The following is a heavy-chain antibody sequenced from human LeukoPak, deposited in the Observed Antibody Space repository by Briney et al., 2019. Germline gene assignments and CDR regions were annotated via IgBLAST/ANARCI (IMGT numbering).Heavy chain of an antibody. Sequence: PAGRSLRLSCAASGFTFSSYGMHWVRQAPGKGLECVASISYDGSNKYYTDSVKVRFTISRDNSKNTLYLQMNSLRAEDTAVYYCAKSGIEAAGSLVYFDYWGQGTLVTASS. CDR2: ISYDGSNK. D-gene: IGHD6-13*01. J-gene: IGHJ4*02. CDR3: AKSGIEAAGSLVYFDY. CDR1: GFTFSSYG. V-gene: IGHV3-30*18.